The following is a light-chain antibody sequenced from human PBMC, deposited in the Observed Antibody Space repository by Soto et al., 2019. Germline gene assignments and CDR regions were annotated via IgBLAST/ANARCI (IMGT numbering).Light chain of an antibody. CDR1: ETILSN. Sequence: ERVMTQSPATLSVSPVERATLPSGASETILSNLAWYQQKPGRAPRLLIYGASNRATGIPARFSGSGSGTEFTLTISSLQSEDFAVYYCQQYNNWPITFGQGTRLEIK. J-gene: IGKJ5*01. CDR3: QQYNNWPIT. V-gene: IGKV3-15*01. CDR2: GAS.